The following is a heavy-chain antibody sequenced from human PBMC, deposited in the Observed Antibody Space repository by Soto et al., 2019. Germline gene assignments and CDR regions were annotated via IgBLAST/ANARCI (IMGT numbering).Heavy chain of an antibody. CDR1: GFTFSSYA. CDR2: ISYDGSNK. V-gene: IGHV3-30-3*01. Sequence: GGSLRLSCAAAGFTFSSYAMHWVRQAPGKGLEWVAVISYDGSNKYYADSVKGRFTISRDNSKNTLYLQMNSLRAEDTAVYYCARDGYNPEYYFDYWGQGTLVTVSS. D-gene: IGHD5-12*01. CDR3: ARDGYNPEYYFDY. J-gene: IGHJ4*02.